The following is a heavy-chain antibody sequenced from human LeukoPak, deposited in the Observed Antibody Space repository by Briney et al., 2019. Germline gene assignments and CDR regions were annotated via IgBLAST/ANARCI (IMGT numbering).Heavy chain of an antibody. Sequence: SETLSLTCTVSGGSISSSSYYWGWIRQPPGKGLEWIGSIYYSGSTYYNPSLKSRVTISVDTSKNQFSLKLSSVTAADTAVYYCARDHRRVVRGVKGVDYWGQGTLVTVSS. CDR3: ARDHRRVVRGVKGVDY. CDR1: GGSISSSSYY. D-gene: IGHD3-10*01. J-gene: IGHJ4*02. V-gene: IGHV4-39*07. CDR2: IYYSGST.